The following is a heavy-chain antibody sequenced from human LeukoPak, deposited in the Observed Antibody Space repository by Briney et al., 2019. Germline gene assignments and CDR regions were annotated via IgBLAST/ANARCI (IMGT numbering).Heavy chain of an antibody. V-gene: IGHV3-9*01. Sequence: PGGSLRLSCAASGFTFDDYAMHWVRQAPGKGLEWVSGISWNSGSIGYADSVKGRFTISRDNAKNSLYLQMNSLRAEDTALYYCAKDSETHYDSSGYYYSNWGQGTLVTVSS. CDR3: AKDSETHYDSSGYYYSN. CDR2: ISWNSGSI. D-gene: IGHD3-22*01. CDR1: GFTFDDYA. J-gene: IGHJ4*02.